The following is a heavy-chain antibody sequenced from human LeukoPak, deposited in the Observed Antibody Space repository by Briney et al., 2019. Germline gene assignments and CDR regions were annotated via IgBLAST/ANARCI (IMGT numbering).Heavy chain of an antibody. Sequence: NPGGSLRLSCAASGFTFSSYSVNWVRQAPGKGLEWVSSISSSSSYIYYADSVKGRFTISRDNAKNSLYLQMNSLRAEDTAVYYCARSSGSYFSYWGQGTLVTVSS. CDR1: GFTFSSYS. CDR3: ARSSGSYFSY. CDR2: ISSSSSYI. D-gene: IGHD1-26*01. J-gene: IGHJ4*02. V-gene: IGHV3-21*01.